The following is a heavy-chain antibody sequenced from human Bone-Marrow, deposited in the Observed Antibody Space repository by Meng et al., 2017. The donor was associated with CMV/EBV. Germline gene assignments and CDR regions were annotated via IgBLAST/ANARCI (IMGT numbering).Heavy chain of an antibody. V-gene: IGHV3-23*01. Sequence: GGSLRLSCAASGFSFNDYAMSWVRQAPGKGPEWVSMIPGGRTDPYYADSVKGRFIISRDNSKNTLYLQMRSLRGDDTAVYYCARLIAALKRSMDVWGQGTTVTASS. D-gene: IGHD6-6*01. CDR1: GFSFNDYA. CDR3: ARLIAALKRSMDV. CDR2: IPGGRTDP. J-gene: IGHJ6*02.